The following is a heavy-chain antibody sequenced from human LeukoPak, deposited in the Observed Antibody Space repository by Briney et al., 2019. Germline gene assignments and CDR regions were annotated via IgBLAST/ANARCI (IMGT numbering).Heavy chain of an antibody. D-gene: IGHD4-17*01. CDR2: MNPNSGNT. CDR3: ARGYGDYAFDYYYYMDV. Sequence: ASVKVSCKASGYTFTSYDINWVRQAPGQGLEWMGWMNPNSGNTGYAQKFQGRVTMTRNTSISTAYMELSSLRSEDTAVYYCARGYGDYAFDYYYYMDVWGKGTTVTVSS. CDR1: GYTFTSYD. J-gene: IGHJ6*03. V-gene: IGHV1-8*01.